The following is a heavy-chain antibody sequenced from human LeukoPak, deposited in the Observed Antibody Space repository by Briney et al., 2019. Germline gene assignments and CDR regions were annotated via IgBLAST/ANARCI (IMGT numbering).Heavy chain of an antibody. CDR3: AKGIAAAVDY. CDR1: GFTFSSYG. V-gene: IGHV3-30*02. CDR2: IRYDGSNK. D-gene: IGHD6-13*01. J-gene: IGHJ4*02. Sequence: GGSLRLSCAASGFTFSSYGMHWARQAPGKGLEWVAFIRYDGSNKYYADSVKGRFTISRDNSKNTLYLQMNSLRAEDTAVYYCAKGIAAAVDYWGQGTLVTVSS.